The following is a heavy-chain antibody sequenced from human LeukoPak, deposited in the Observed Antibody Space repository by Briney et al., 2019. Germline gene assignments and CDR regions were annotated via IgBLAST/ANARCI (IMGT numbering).Heavy chain of an antibody. Sequence: ASVKVSCKVSGYTLTELSMHWVRQAPGKGLEWMGGFDPEDGETIYAQKFQGRVTMTEDTSTDTAYMELSSLRSGDTAVYYCATDPRTSPDDSSGYYLGYWGQGTLVTVSS. CDR2: FDPEDGET. J-gene: IGHJ4*02. CDR3: ATDPRTSPDDSSGYYLGY. V-gene: IGHV1-24*01. CDR1: GYTLTELS. D-gene: IGHD3-22*01.